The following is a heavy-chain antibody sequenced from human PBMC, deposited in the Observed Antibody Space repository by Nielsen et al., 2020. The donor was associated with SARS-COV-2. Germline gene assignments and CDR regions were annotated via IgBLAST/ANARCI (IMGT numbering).Heavy chain of an antibody. CDR2: ISSSSSYI. J-gene: IGHJ6*02. CDR1: GFTFSSYS. CDR3: AGGSGSYSYYYGMDV. V-gene: IGHV3-21*01. D-gene: IGHD3-10*01. Sequence: GESLKISCAASGFTFSSYSMNWVRQAPGKGLEWVSSISSSSSYIYYADSVKGRFTISRDNAKNSLYLQMNSLRVEDTAVYYCAGGSGSYSYYYGMDVWGQGTTVTVSS.